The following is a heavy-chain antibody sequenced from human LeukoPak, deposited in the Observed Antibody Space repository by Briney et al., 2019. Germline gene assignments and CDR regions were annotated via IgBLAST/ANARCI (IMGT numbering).Heavy chain of an antibody. D-gene: IGHD2-15*01. J-gene: IGHJ6*03. V-gene: IGHV3-30*04. CDR1: GFTFSTYA. CDR3: AKNGDRGAYCSGGSCYPYYYYYIDV. CDR2: ISYDGSNK. Sequence: GGSLRLSCAASGFTFSTYAMHWVRQAPGKGLEWVAAISYDGSNKNYADSVKGRFTISRDNSKNTLYLQMNSLRAEDTAIYYCAKNGDRGAYCSGGSCYPYYYYYIDVWGKGTTVTISS.